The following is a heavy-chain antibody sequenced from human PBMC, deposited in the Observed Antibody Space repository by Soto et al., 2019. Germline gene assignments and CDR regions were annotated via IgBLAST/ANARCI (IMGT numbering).Heavy chain of an antibody. V-gene: IGHV3-7*01. J-gene: IGHJ6*03. D-gene: IGHD3-3*01. CDR2: IKQDGNDL. Sequence: EVQLVESGGGLVQPGGSLRLSCAASGFTFSSYWMSWVRQAPETGLEWVANIKQDGNDLYFVDSVKGRFTSSRDNAKTSLYMHMSSLRAEDTGVYYCEWTIFGVVTHSSYMDVWGKGTTVTVSS. CDR3: EWTIFGVVTHSSYMDV. CDR1: GFTFSSYW.